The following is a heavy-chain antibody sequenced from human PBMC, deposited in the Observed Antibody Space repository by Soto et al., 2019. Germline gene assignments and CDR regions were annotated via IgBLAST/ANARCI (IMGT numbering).Heavy chain of an antibody. CDR1: GGSISSYY. CDR3: ARTGGEYYDYVWGSYRPKYFFDD. D-gene: IGHD3-16*02. Sequence: SETLSLTCTVSGGSISSYYWSWIRQPPGKGLEWIGYIYYSGSTNYNPSLKSRVTISLDMSKNQFSLKLSSVTAADTAVYYCARTGGEYYDYVWGSYRPKYFFDDWGQGTLVTVSS. J-gene: IGHJ4*02. CDR2: IYYSGST. V-gene: IGHV4-59*01.